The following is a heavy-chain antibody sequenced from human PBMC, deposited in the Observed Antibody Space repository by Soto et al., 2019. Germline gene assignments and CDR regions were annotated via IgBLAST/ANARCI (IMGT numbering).Heavy chain of an antibody. Sequence: NPVGSLRLSCAASGFTFSDYYMSWIRQAPGKGLEWVSYISSSTSYTNYADSVKGRSTISRDNAKNSLYLQMNSLRAEDTAVYYCAREYGRLDYWGQGTLVTVSS. D-gene: IGHD4-17*01. CDR2: ISSSTSYT. J-gene: IGHJ4*02. V-gene: IGHV3-11*06. CDR3: AREYGRLDY. CDR1: GFTFSDYY.